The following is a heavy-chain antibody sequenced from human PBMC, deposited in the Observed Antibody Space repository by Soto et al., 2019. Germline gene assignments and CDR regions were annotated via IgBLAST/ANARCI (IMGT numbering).Heavy chain of an antibody. D-gene: IGHD6-19*01. V-gene: IGHV4-34*01. CDR3: ARDQAVATYYYYYGMDV. Sequence: PSETLSLTCAVYGGSFSGYYWSWIRQPPGKGLEWIGEINHSGSTNYNPSLKSRVTISVDTSKNQFSLKLSSVTAADTAVYYCARDQAVATYYYYYGMDVWGQGTTVTVSS. CDR2: INHSGST. J-gene: IGHJ6*02. CDR1: GGSFSGYY.